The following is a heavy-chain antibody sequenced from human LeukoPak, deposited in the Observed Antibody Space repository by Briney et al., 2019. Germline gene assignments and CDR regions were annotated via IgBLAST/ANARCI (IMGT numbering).Heavy chain of an antibody. J-gene: IGHJ5*02. CDR1: GASVTTHY. Sequence: PSETLSLTCTVSGASVTTHYWRWIRQPPGKGLEWIGNIFYRGINSYHSRYDSSLQSRVTMSIDTSKNQVSLNLTSVTAADTAVYYCASNPVVPGSQGHYFDPWGQGTLVTVSS. D-gene: IGHD4-23*01. CDR3: ASNPVVPGSQGHYFDP. CDR2: IFYRGINSYHS. V-gene: IGHV4-59*02.